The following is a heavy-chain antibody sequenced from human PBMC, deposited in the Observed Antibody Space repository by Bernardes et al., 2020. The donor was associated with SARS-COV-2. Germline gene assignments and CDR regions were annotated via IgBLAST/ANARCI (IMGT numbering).Heavy chain of an antibody. J-gene: IGHJ2*01. CDR1: GGSISSYY. D-gene: IGHD6-13*01. V-gene: IGHV4-59*01. CDR3: ARDALDSSSWYPKDFPSWCFDL. CDR2: IYYSGST. Sequence: SEPLSLTCTVSGGSISSYYWSWIRQPPGKGLEWIGYIYYSGSTNYNPSLKSRVTISVDTSKNQFSLKLSSVTAADTAVYYCARDALDSSSWYPKDFPSWCFDLWGRGTLVTVSS.